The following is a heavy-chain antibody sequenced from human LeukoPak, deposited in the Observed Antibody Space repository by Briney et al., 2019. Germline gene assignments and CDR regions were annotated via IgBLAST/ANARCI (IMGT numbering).Heavy chain of an antibody. D-gene: IGHD5-18*01. CDR3: ARVGYSYGYSRRYFDY. Sequence: TGGSLRLSCAASGFTFSSYAMSWVRQAPGKGLEWVANIKQDGSEKYYVDSVKGRFTISRDNAKNSLYLQMNSLRAEDTAVYYCARVGYSYGYSRRYFDYWGQGTLVTVSS. CDR1: GFTFSSYA. J-gene: IGHJ4*02. CDR2: IKQDGSEK. V-gene: IGHV3-7*01.